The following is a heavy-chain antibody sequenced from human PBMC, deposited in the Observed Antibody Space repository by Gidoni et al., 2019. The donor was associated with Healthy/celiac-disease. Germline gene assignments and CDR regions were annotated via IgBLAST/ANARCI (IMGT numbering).Heavy chain of an antibody. Sequence: QVQLVQSGAEVKKPGASVKVSCKASGYTFTGYYVHWVRQAPGEGLEWMGWINPNSGGTSYAQKFQGRVTVTTDTSISTAYMELSRLTSDDTAVYYCARDFFDSSSYRNCFDPWGQGTLVTVSS. J-gene: IGHJ5*02. V-gene: IGHV1-2*02. D-gene: IGHD3-22*01. CDR1: GYTFTGYY. CDR3: ARDFFDSSSYRNCFDP. CDR2: INPNSGGT.